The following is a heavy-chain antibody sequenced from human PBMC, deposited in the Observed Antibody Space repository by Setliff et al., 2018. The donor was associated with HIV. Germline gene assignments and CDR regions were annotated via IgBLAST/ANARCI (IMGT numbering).Heavy chain of an antibody. Sequence: PSETLSLTCAVYGGSFSGYYWSWIRQPPGKGLEWIGEINHSGSTNYNPSLKSRVTISVDTSKNQFSLKLSSVTAADTAVYYCARVWRRYYDSSGYYRGNWFDPWGQGTLVTV. D-gene: IGHD3-22*01. CDR1: GGSFSGYY. CDR2: INHSGST. CDR3: ARVWRRYYDSSGYYRGNWFDP. J-gene: IGHJ5*02. V-gene: IGHV4-34*01.